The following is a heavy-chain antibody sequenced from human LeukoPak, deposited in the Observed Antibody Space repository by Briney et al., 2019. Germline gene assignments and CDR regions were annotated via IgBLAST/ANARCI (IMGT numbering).Heavy chain of an antibody. D-gene: IGHD1-26*01. CDR1: GYTFTSYG. Sequence: ASVKVSCKASGYTFTSYGISWVRQAPGQGLEWMGWISAYNGNANYAQKLQGRVTMTTDTSTSTAYMELRSLRSDDTAVYYCARDRYSGSYHPGASAYYYYYYMDVWGKGTTVTVSS. CDR3: ARDRYSGSYHPGASAYYYYYYMDV. J-gene: IGHJ6*03. V-gene: IGHV1-18*01. CDR2: ISAYNGNA.